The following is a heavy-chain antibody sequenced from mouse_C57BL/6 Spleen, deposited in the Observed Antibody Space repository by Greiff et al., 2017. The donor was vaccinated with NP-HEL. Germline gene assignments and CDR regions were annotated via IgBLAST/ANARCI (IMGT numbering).Heavy chain of an antibody. CDR1: GYTFTEYT. CDR2: FYPGSGSI. V-gene: IGHV1-62-2*01. CDR3: ARHEAVTGRFDY. J-gene: IGHJ2*01. D-gene: IGHD4-1*01. Sequence: VMLVESGAELVKPGASVKLSCKASGYTFTEYTIHWVKQRSGQGLEWIGWFYPGSGSIKYNEKFKDKATLTADKSSSTVYMELSRLTSEDSAVYFCARHEAVTGRFDYWGQGTTLTVSS.